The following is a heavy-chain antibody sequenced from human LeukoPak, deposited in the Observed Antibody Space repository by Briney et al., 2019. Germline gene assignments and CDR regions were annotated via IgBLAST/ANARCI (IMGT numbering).Heavy chain of an antibody. CDR1: GFIFRNYG. CDR2: IRSDGSSK. V-gene: IGHV3-30*02. Sequence: PGGSLRLSCAASGFIFRNYGMHWVRQAPDKGLEWVAFIRSDGSSKKYADSVKGRCTISRDNSKNTLYVQMNSLRAEDTAVYYCARGALYYMDVWGKGTTVTISS. J-gene: IGHJ6*03. CDR3: ARGALYYMDV.